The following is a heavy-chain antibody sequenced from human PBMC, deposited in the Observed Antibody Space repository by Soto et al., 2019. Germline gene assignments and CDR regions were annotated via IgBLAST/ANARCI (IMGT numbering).Heavy chain of an antibody. D-gene: IGHD3-3*01. V-gene: IGHV4-34*01. CDR1: GGSFSGYY. J-gene: IGHJ4*02. Sequence: PSETLSLTCAVYGGSFSGYYWSWIRQPPGKGLEWIGEINHSGSTNYNPSLKSRVTISVDTSKNQFSLKLSSVTAADTAVYYCARGRLDTYYDCWSGYCPFGYWGQGTLVTVSS. CDR3: ARGRLDTYYDCWSGYCPFGY. CDR2: INHSGST.